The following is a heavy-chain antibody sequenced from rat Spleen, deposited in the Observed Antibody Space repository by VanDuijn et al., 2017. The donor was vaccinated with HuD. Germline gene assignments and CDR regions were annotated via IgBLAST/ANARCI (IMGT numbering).Heavy chain of an antibody. CDR3: ARHSNWGFDY. CDR1: GFTFSNYY. Sequence: EVHLVESGGGLVQPGRSMRLSCAASGFTFSNYYMAWVRQAPTKGLEWVASLSTGGGSTYYRDSVKGRFPISRDNAKSTLYLQMDSLRSEDTATYYCARHSNWGFDYWGQGVMVTVSS. V-gene: IGHV5-25*01. CDR2: LSTGGGST. D-gene: IGHD5-1*01. J-gene: IGHJ2*01.